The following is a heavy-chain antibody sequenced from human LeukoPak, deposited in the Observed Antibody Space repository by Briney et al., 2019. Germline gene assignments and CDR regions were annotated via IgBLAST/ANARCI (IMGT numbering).Heavy chain of an antibody. V-gene: IGHV4-34*01. CDR1: GGSFSDYY. D-gene: IGHD3-10*01. Sequence: PSETLSLTCAVYGGSFSDYYWGWVRQPPGKGLEWIGNIYYSGSTYYNMSLNSRVTISVDTSKNHFSLQLRSLTAADTAVYYCGVMIRGTFDYWGQGTLVTVSS. J-gene: IGHJ4*02. CDR3: GVMIRGTFDY. CDR2: IYYSGST.